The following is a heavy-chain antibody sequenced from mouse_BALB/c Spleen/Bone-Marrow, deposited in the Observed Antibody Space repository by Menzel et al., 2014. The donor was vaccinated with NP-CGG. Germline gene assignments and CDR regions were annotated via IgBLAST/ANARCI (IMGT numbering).Heavy chain of an antibody. J-gene: IGHJ1*01. Sequence: QVQLQQPGAELVKPGASVKLSCKASGYTFTSYWMHWVKQRPGQGLEWIGEINPSNGRTNYVEKFKSKATLSGDKSSSTVYMQLSSLTSEDSAVYYCAGSGYWYFDVWGAGTTVTVSA. V-gene: IGHV1S81*02. CDR2: INPSNGRT. D-gene: IGHD3-1*01. CDR3: AGSGYWYFDV. CDR1: GYTFTSYW.